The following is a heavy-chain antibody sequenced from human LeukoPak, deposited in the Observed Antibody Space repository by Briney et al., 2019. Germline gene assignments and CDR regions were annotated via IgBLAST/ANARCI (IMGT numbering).Heavy chain of an antibody. CDR2: IYYSGST. D-gene: IGHD3-10*01. Sequence: PSETLSLTYTVSGGSISSSSYYWGWIRQPPGKGLEWIGSIYYSGSTYYNPSLKSRVTISVDTSKNQFSLKLSSVTAADTAVYYCAVIRNYYYYYGMDVWGQGTTVTVSS. V-gene: IGHV4-39*01. J-gene: IGHJ6*02. CDR3: AVIRNYYYYYGMDV. CDR1: GGSISSSSYY.